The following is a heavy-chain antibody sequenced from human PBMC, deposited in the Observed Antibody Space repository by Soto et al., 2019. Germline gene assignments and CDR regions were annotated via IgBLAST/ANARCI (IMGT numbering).Heavy chain of an antibody. Sequence: PGGSLRLSCAASGFTFSSYSMNWVRQDPGKGLEWASYISSSSSTIYYADSVKGRFTISRDNAKNSLYLQMSSLRDEDTAVYYCARDWYYDSSGYSDYWGQGTLVTVSS. CDR3: ARDWYYDSSGYSDY. CDR2: ISSSSSTI. D-gene: IGHD3-22*01. V-gene: IGHV3-48*02. J-gene: IGHJ4*02. CDR1: GFTFSSYS.